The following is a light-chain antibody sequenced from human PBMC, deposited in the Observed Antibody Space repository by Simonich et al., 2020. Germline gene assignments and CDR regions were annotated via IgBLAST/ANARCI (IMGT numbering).Light chain of an antibody. CDR1: SSDVGGYNY. CDR3: CSYAGSYTWV. J-gene: IGLJ3*02. V-gene: IGLV2-11*01. CDR2: DFN. Sequence: QSALTQPRSVSGSPGQSVTISCTGTSSDVGGYNYVSWYQHHPGKAPKLMIYDFNKRPSGVPDLFSGSKSGNTASLTISGLQAEDEADYYCCSYAGSYTWVFGGGTKLTVL.